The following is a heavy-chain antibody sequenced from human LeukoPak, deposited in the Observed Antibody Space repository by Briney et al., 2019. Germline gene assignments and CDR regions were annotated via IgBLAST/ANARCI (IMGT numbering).Heavy chain of an antibody. Sequence: GGSLRLSCAASGFTFSSYAMSWVRQAPGKGLEWVSAISGSGGSTYYADSVKGRFTISRDNSKNTLYLQMNSLRAEDTAVYYCAKGPPRGYCSGGSSYFDYWGQGTLVTVSS. J-gene: IGHJ4*02. D-gene: IGHD2-15*01. CDR2: ISGSGGST. CDR3: AKGPPRGYCSGGSSYFDY. V-gene: IGHV3-23*01. CDR1: GFTFSSYA.